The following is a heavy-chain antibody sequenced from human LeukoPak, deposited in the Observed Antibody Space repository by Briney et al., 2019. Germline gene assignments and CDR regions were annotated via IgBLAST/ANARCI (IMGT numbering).Heavy chain of an antibody. V-gene: IGHV3-33*08. D-gene: IGHD1-1*01. CDR3: AREIGGTYNWFDP. Sequence: GGSLRLSCAASGFTFNRYWMSWVRQAPGKGLEWVAVIWYDGSNKYYADSVKGRFTISRDNSKNTLYLQMNSLRAEDTAVYYCAREIGGTYNWFDPWGQGTLVTVSS. CDR1: GFTFNRYW. CDR2: IWYDGSNK. J-gene: IGHJ5*02.